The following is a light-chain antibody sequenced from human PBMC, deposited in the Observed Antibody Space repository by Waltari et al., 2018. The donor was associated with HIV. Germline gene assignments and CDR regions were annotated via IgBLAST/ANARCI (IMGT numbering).Light chain of an antibody. CDR3: SSYTSGSTRV. CDR1: SSDVGGYNY. Sequence: QSALTQPASVAGSLGQSITISCTGTSSDVGGYNYVSWSPQHTSGKAPSLIIFEVSSRPSGVFSRFSGSKSGVTASLTISGLQADDEADYYCSSYTSGSTRVFGGGTKLTVL. V-gene: IGLV2-14*03. J-gene: IGLJ3*02. CDR2: EVS.